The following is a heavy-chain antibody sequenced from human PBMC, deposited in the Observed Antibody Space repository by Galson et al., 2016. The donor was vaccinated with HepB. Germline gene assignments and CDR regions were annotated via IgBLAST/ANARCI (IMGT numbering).Heavy chain of an antibody. D-gene: IGHD7-27*01. CDR2: VHHSGST. Sequence: SETLSLTCTVTGASITNDYWSWIRQPPGKGLEWIGYVHHSGSTVYNPSLGSRFTRSLDTSKNQFSLTLTFVTAPDTAMYFCARYIRTGAYQIDSWGPGTLVTVSS. V-gene: IGHV4-59*01. CDR3: ARYIRTGAYQIDS. J-gene: IGHJ4*02. CDR1: GASITNDY.